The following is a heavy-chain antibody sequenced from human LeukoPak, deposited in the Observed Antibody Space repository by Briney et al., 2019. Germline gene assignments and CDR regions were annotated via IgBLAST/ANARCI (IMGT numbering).Heavy chain of an antibody. Sequence: PGGALRLSCAASGFTFSVYLMSWVRQAPGKGLEWVTNIKQDGSEKYYVDSVKSRFTISRDNANNSLYLQMNSLRAEYTAVYYCARKLGRYFDYWGQGTLVTVSS. CDR3: ARKLGRYFDY. CDR2: IKQDGSEK. J-gene: IGHJ4*02. CDR1: GFTFSVYL. D-gene: IGHD7-27*01. V-gene: IGHV3-7*01.